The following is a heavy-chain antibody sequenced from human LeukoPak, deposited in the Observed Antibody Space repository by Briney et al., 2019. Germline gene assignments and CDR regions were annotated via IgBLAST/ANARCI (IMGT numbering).Heavy chain of an antibody. V-gene: IGHV3-21*06. CDR3: AELGITMIGGV. D-gene: IGHD3-10*02. Sequence: GGSLRLSCAASGFTFSSYSMNWVRQAPGKGLEWVPSISSSSTYIFYADSVKGRFTISRDNAKNSLYLQMNSLRAEDTAVYYCAELGITMIGGVWGKGTTVTISS. J-gene: IGHJ6*04. CDR1: GFTFSSYS. CDR2: ISSSSTYI.